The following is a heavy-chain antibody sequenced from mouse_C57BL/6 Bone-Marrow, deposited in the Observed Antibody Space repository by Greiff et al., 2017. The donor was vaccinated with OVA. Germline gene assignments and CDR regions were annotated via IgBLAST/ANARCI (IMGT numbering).Heavy chain of an antibody. J-gene: IGHJ2*01. V-gene: IGHV1-50*01. Sequence: QVQLQQPGAELVKPGASVKLSCKASGYTFTSYWMQWVKPRPGQGLEWIGEIDPSDSYTTYNQKFKGKATLTVDTSSSTADMQLSSLTSEDSAVYYCARVYYDYDYYFDYWGQGTTLTVSS. CDR1: GYTFTSYW. CDR2: IDPSDSYT. CDR3: ARVYYDYDYYFDY. D-gene: IGHD2-4*01.